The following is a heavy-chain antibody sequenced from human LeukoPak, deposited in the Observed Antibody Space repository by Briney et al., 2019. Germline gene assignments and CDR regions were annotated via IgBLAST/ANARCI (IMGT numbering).Heavy chain of an antibody. D-gene: IGHD7-27*01. Sequence: GGSLRLSCAASGFSFSSYWMSWVRQAPGKGLEWVANIKQDGSQKYYVDSVKGRFTVSRDNAKNSLYLQMDSLRAEDSAVYYCASSNWDYSNYWGQGTLVTVSS. J-gene: IGHJ4*02. V-gene: IGHV3-7*05. CDR1: GFSFSSYW. CDR2: IKQDGSQK. CDR3: ASSNWDYSNY.